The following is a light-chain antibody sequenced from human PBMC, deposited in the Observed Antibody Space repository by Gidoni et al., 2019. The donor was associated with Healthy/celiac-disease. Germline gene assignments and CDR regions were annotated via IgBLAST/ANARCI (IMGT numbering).Light chain of an antibody. Sequence: EIVLPHSPVTLSLSPGERATLSCRASQSINSFLAWYQQKPGQAPSLLIYDASNRATGIPARFSGSGSGTDFTLTISSLEPEDFAVYYCQQRSDWPLTFGGGTNVEI. J-gene: IGKJ4*01. V-gene: IGKV3-11*01. CDR3: QQRSDWPLT. CDR1: QSINSF. CDR2: DAS.